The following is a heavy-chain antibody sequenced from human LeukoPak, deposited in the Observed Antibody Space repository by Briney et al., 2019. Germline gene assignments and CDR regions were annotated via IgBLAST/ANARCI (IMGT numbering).Heavy chain of an antibody. CDR3: ARDLFRYDILTGYYSDY. J-gene: IGHJ4*02. CDR1: GFTVSSNY. Sequence: GGSLRLSCAASGFTVSSNYMSWVRQAPGKGLEWVSVIYSGGSTYYADSVKGRFTISRDNSKNTLYLQMNSLRAEDTAVYYCARDLFRYDILTGYYSDYWGQGTLVTVSS. D-gene: IGHD3-9*01. V-gene: IGHV3-53*01. CDR2: IYSGGST.